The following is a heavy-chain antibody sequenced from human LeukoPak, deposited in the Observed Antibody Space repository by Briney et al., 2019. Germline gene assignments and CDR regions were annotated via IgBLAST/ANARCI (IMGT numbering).Heavy chain of an antibody. D-gene: IGHD6-19*01. Sequence: PSETLSLTCTVSGGSISSYYWSWIRQPPGKGLEWIGYIYYSGSTNYNPSLKSRVTISVDTSKNQFSLKLSSVTAADTAVYYCAGTRYSSGWYHFYFDYWGQGTLVTVSS. CDR3: AGTRYSSGWYHFYFDY. J-gene: IGHJ4*02. CDR2: IYYSGST. CDR1: GGSISSYY. V-gene: IGHV4-59*01.